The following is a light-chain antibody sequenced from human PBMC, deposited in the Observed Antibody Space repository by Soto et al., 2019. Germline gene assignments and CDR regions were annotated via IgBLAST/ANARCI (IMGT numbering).Light chain of an antibody. CDR2: GAS. CDR3: QQYFTAPQT. Sequence: EIVLTQSPGTLSLSPGERATLSCRASQSVSTNSLAWYQQKPGQAPRPLIYGASSRATGTPDRFSGGGSGTDFTLTISRLEPEDFAVYYCQQYFTAPQTFGQGTKVDI. V-gene: IGKV3-20*01. J-gene: IGKJ1*01. CDR1: QSVSTNS.